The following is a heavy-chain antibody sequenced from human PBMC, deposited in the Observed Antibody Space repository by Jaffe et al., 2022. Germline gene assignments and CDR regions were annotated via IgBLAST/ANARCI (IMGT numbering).Heavy chain of an antibody. Sequence: EVQLVESGGVVVQPGGSLRLSCAASGFTFDDYAMHWVRQAPGKGLEWVSLISWDGGSTYYADSVKGRFTISRDNSKNSLYLQMNSLRAEDTALYYCAKDISGFTGNYFDYWGQGTLVTVSS. CDR2: ISWDGGST. V-gene: IGHV3-43D*04. D-gene: IGHD3-10*01. CDR1: GFTFDDYA. J-gene: IGHJ4*02. CDR3: AKDISGFTGNYFDY.